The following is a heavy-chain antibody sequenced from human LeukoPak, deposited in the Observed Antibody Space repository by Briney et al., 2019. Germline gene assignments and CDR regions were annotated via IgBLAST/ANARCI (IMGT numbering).Heavy chain of an antibody. V-gene: IGHV4-38-2*02. D-gene: IGHD3-10*01. J-gene: IGHJ5*02. CDR2: IYYSGST. CDR3: ASDYYYGSGSYFRWFDP. CDR1: GYSISSGYY. Sequence: PSEALSLTCTVSGYSISSGYYWDWIRQPAGKGLEWIGSIYYSGSTYYNPSLKSRVTISVDTSKNQFSLKLSSVTAADTAVYYCASDYYYGSGSYFRWFDPWGQGTLVTVSS.